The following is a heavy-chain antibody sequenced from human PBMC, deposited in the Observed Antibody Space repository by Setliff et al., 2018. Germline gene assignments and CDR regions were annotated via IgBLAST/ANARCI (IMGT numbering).Heavy chain of an antibody. CDR2: IIPILNKP. V-gene: IGHV1-69*10. CDR1: GGSFRTSS. J-gene: IGHJ3*01. Sequence: ASVKVSCKASGGSFRTSSISWVRQAPGQGLEWMGGIIPILNKPNYAQSFQGRVAITADKSTTTSYMELSGLRSEDTALYFCATDLKFTRFCFGSNCYSGAFEVWGQGTMVTVSS. CDR3: ATDLKFTRFCFGSNCYSGAFEV. D-gene: IGHD2-21*02.